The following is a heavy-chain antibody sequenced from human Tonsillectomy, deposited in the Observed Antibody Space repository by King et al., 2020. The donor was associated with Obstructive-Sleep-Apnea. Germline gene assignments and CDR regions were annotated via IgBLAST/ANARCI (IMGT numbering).Heavy chain of an antibody. V-gene: IGHV3-30-3*01. CDR1: GFTFSSYA. Sequence: VQLVESGGGVVQPGRSLRLSCAASGFTFSSYAMHWVRQAPGKGLEWVAVISYDGSNKYYADSVKGRFTISRDNSKNTLYLQMNSLRAEDTAVYYCARDYPMRVVVINYYFDYWGQGTLVTVSS. CDR3: ARDYPMRVVVINYYFDY. CDR2: ISYDGSNK. J-gene: IGHJ4*02. D-gene: IGHD3-22*01.